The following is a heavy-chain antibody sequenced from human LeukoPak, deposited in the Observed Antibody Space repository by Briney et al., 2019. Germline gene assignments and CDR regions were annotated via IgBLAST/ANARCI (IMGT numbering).Heavy chain of an antibody. J-gene: IGHJ4*02. CDR2: TSTYNT. CDR3: AKGSSGWSLDY. CDR1: GYTFINHG. D-gene: IGHD6-19*01. Sequence: ASVKVSCEASGYTFINHGISWVRQAPGQGLEWMGWTSTYNTNYIQKLQGRVTMTTDTSTSTAYMELRGLRSDDTAVYYCAKGSSGWSLDYWGQGTLVTVSS. V-gene: IGHV1-18*01.